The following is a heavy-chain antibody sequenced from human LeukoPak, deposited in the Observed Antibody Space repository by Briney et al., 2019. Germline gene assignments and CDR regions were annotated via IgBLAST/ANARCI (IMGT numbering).Heavy chain of an antibody. J-gene: IGHJ4*02. D-gene: IGHD1-26*01. CDR1: GYTLTELS. CDR2: FDPEDGET. V-gene: IGHV1-24*01. CDR3: AKSKGGSYYGDVYYFDY. Sequence: ASVKVSCKVSGYTLTELSMHWVRQAPGKGLEWMGGFDPEDGETIYAQKFQGRVTMTEDTSTDTAYMELSSLRAEDTAVYYCAKSKGGSYYGDVYYFDYWGQGTLVTVSS.